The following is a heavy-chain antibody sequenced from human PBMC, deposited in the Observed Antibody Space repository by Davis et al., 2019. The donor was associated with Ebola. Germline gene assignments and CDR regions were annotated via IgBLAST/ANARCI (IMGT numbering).Heavy chain of an antibody. Sequence: GGSLRLSCAASGFTFSSYWMSWVRQAPGKGLEWVSTIDTSGANTHYADSVKGRFTISRDNAKNSLYLQMNSLRAEDTAVYYCADGKTTAMVYWGQGTLVTVSS. V-gene: IGHV3-21*01. CDR3: ADGKTTAMVY. J-gene: IGHJ4*02. D-gene: IGHD5-18*01. CDR2: IDTSGANT. CDR1: GFTFSSYW.